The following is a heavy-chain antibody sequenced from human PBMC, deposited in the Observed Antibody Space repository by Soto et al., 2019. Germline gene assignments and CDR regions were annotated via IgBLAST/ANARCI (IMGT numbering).Heavy chain of an antibody. J-gene: IGHJ4*02. V-gene: IGHV1-69*02. CDR3: ATSFGSGYRAFDY. CDR2: INPILTMS. CDR1: GDTFSFYT. Sequence: ASVKVSCKASGDTFSFYTIDWVRKAPGLGLEWMGRINPILTMSNYAQKFQGRVTITADKSTNTAYMDLSSLRSEDTAMYYCATSFGSGYRAFDYWGQGALVTVSS. D-gene: IGHD3-10*01.